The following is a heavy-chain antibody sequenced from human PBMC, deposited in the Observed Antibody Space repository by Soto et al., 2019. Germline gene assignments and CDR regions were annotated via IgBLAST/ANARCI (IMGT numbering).Heavy chain of an antibody. V-gene: IGHV4-39*01. CDR1: GGSISSSSYY. J-gene: IGHJ4*02. Sequence: LSLTCTVSGGSISSSSYYWGWIRQPPGKGLEWIGSIYYSGSTYYNPSLKSRVTISVDTSKNQFSLKLSSVTAADTAVYYCARVSSSWYYFDYWGRGTLVTVSS. CDR2: IYYSGST. D-gene: IGHD6-13*01. CDR3: ARVSSSWYYFDY.